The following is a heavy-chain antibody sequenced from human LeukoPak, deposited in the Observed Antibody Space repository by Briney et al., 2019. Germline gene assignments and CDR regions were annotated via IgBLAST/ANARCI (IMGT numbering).Heavy chain of an antibody. Sequence: PGGSLRLSCTASGFTFSSYSMNWVRQAPGKGLEWVSSISSSSSYIYYADSVKGRFTISRDNAKNSLYLQMNSLRAEDTAVYYCASYSMVRGVLFDYWGQGTLVTVSS. V-gene: IGHV3-21*01. CDR3: ASYSMVRGVLFDY. CDR2: ISSSSSYI. D-gene: IGHD3-10*01. CDR1: GFTFSSYS. J-gene: IGHJ4*02.